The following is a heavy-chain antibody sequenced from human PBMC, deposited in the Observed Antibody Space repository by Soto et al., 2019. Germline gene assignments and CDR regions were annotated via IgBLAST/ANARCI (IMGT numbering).Heavy chain of an antibody. Sequence: GGSLRLSCAASGFTFSSYGMHWVRQAPGKGLEWVAVIWYDGSNKYYADSVKGRFTISRDNSKNTLYLQMNSLRAEDTAVYYCARDGGYGQWLDGARNWFDPWGQGTLVTVSS. J-gene: IGHJ5*02. CDR3: ARDGGYGQWLDGARNWFDP. V-gene: IGHV3-33*01. D-gene: IGHD6-19*01. CDR2: IWYDGSNK. CDR1: GFTFSSYG.